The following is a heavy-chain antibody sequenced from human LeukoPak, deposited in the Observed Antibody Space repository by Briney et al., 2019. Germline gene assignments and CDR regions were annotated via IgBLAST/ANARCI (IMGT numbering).Heavy chain of an antibody. D-gene: IGHD6-6*01. V-gene: IGHV3-7*01. CDR3: VRALGSSSSDF. CDR2: IKQDGSEV. CDR1: GFTFDRSW. Sequence: GGSLRLSCAASGFTFDRSWMSWVRQAPGKGLEWVANIKQDGSEVYYVDSVEERFTVSRDNAKNSLSLQMNSLRGEDTAVYYCVRALGSSSSDFWGQGTLVTVSS. J-gene: IGHJ4*02.